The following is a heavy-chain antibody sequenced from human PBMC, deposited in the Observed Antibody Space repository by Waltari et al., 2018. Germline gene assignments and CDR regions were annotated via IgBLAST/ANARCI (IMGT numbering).Heavy chain of an antibody. D-gene: IGHD3-3*01. CDR2: ISGGISHI. V-gene: IGHV3-21*01. CDR1: AFMFSNYA. CDR3: ASFPAIFGVVIP. J-gene: IGHJ5*02. Sequence: QLVESGGGLVEPGQSHRLSCVASAFMFSNYAMNWVRQAPGKGLEWLSSISGGISHIFYADSVKGRFTVSRDNAKKSLFLDMNSLRADDTAVYYCASFPAIFGVVIPWGQGTLVTVSS.